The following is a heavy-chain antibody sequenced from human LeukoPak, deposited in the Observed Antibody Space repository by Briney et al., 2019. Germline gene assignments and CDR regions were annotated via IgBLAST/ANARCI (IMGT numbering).Heavy chain of an antibody. Sequence: SETLSLTCTVSGGSISSGGYYWSWIRQHPGKGLEWIGYIYYSGSTYYNPSLKSRVTISVDTPKNQFSLKLSPVTAADTAVYYCARALSGYRSIIDYWGQGTLVTVSS. CDR3: ARALSGYRSIIDY. J-gene: IGHJ4*02. V-gene: IGHV4-61*08. CDR2: IYYSGST. CDR1: GGSISSGGYY. D-gene: IGHD5-12*01.